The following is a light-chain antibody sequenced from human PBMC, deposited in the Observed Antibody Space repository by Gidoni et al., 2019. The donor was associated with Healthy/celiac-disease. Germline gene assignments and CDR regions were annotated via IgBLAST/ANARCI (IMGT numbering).Light chain of an antibody. J-gene: IGKJ4*01. CDR2: KAS. V-gene: IGKV1-5*03. Sequence: DIQMTQSPSTLSASVGDRVTITCRASQSISSWLAWYQQKPGKAPKLLIYKASSLESGVPSRFSGSGSGTEFTLTISILQPDDFATYYCQQYNSYVTFGGGTKVEIK. CDR3: QQYNSYVT. CDR1: QSISSW.